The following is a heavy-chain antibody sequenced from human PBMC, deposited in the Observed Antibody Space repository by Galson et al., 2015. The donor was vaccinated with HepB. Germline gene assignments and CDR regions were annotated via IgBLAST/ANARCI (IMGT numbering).Heavy chain of an antibody. CDR3: AKESAIAVAGMGYFDY. Sequence: SLRLSCAASGFTFSSYGMHWVRQAPGKGLEWVAVISYDGSNKYYADSVKGRFTISRDNSKNTLYLQMNSLRAEDTAVYYCAKESAIAVAGMGYFDYWGQGTLVTVSS. J-gene: IGHJ4*02. CDR1: GFTFSSYG. CDR2: ISYDGSNK. D-gene: IGHD6-19*01. V-gene: IGHV3-30*18.